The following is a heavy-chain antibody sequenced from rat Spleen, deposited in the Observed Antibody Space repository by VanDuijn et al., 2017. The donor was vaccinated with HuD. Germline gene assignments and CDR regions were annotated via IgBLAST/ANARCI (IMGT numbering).Heavy chain of an antibody. Sequence: EVQLVESGGGSVQPGRSLKLSCAASGFTFSNYGMAWVRQAPTKGLEWVATITYDGSTTYYRDSVKGRFTISRDNAKSTLYLQMDSLRSEDTATYYCVSSNWDYFDYWGQGVMVTVSS. D-gene: IGHD5-1*01. CDR2: ITYDGSTT. CDR1: GFTFSNYG. CDR3: VSSNWDYFDY. J-gene: IGHJ2*01. V-gene: IGHV5-29*01.